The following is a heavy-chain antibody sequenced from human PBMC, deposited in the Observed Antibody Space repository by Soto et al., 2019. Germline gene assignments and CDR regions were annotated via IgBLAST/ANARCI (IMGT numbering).Heavy chain of an antibody. J-gene: IGHJ4*02. D-gene: IGHD6-19*01. CDR3: ARVYGIPVAGTLDF. V-gene: IGHV3-48*01. Sequence: EVQLVESGGGLVQPGGSLRLSCAASVFTFSSYSMNWVRQAPGKGLEWVSYISSGSSTIYYADSVKGRFTISRDKAKNSLYLQMNSLRAEDTAVYYCARVYGIPVAGTLDFWGQGTLVTVSS. CDR1: VFTFSSYS. CDR2: ISSGSSTI.